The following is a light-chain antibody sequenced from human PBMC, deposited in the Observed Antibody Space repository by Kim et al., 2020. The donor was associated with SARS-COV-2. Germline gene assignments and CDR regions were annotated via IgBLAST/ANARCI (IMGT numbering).Light chain of an antibody. V-gene: IGLV2-14*03. Sequence: GQSITISCTGTSTDIGGYNFVSWYQRRPGNAPKLLICDVTGRPSGVSSRFSGSKSGNTASLSISGLQTEDEADYFCSSYTSRSTVIFGGGTQLTVL. J-gene: IGLJ2*01. CDR3: SSYTSRSTVI. CDR2: DVT. CDR1: STDIGGYNF.